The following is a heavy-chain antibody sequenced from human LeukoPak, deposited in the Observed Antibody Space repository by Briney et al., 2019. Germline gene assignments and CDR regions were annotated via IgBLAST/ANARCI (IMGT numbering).Heavy chain of an antibody. CDR3: ARHYYGSGRLGY. V-gene: IGHV4-59*08. CDR1: GGSISGYY. CDR2: IYYSGST. J-gene: IGHJ4*02. D-gene: IGHD3-10*01. Sequence: PSETLSLTCTVAGGSISGYYWSWIRQPPGKGLEWIGYIYYSGSTNYNPSLKSRVTISVDTSENQFSLKLSSVTAADTAVYYCARHYYGSGRLGYWGQGTLVTVSS.